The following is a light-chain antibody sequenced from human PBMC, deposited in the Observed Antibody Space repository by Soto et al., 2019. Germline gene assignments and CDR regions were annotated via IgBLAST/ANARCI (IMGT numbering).Light chain of an antibody. CDR2: DAS. V-gene: IGKV1-5*01. CDR1: QSISSW. J-gene: IGKJ1*01. Sequence: DIQMTQSPSTLSASVGDRVTITCRASQSISSWLAWYQQKPGKALKLLIYDASNFESGVPSRFSGGGSGTEFSLTISSLQPDDFATYYCQQYNYFWAFGQGTKVDIK. CDR3: QQYNYFWA.